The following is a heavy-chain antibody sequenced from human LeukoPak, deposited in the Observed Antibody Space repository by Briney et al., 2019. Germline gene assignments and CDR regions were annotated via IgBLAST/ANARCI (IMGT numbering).Heavy chain of an antibody. CDR2: ISSSSSYI. CDR1: GFTFSSYS. Sequence: SGGSLRLSCAASGFTFSSYSMNWVRQAPGKGLEWVSSISSSSSYIYYADSAKGRFTISRDNAKNSLYLQMNSLRAEDTAVYYCARVGAAAGTTVIPWGQGTLVTVSS. J-gene: IGHJ5*02. CDR3: ARVGAAAGTTVIP. V-gene: IGHV3-21*01. D-gene: IGHD6-13*01.